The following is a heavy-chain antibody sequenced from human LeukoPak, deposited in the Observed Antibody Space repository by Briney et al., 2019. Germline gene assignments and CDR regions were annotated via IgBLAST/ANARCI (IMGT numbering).Heavy chain of an antibody. V-gene: IGHV3-23*01. CDR3: TIVRRAMVNVSVMS. CDR1: GFPFSANA. CDR2: IGTNSGPT. D-gene: IGHD2-8*01. J-gene: IGHJ5*02. Sequence: GGSLSLSCAASGFPFSANAMSRFRQAPAKGLEWVSSIGTNSGPTYYADSVKGRFTLSRDNSKNTLYLQMDSLRVGDTAVYYCTIVRRAMVNVSVMSWARGTLVTVSS.